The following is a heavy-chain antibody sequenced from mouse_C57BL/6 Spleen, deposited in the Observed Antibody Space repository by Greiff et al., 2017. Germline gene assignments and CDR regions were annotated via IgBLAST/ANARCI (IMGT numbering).Heavy chain of an antibody. CDR2: ISSGGSYT. CDR3: AYCEDFAMYY. V-gene: IGHV5-6*01. J-gene: IGHJ4*01. Sequence: EVKLMESGGDLVKPGGSLKLSCAASGFTFSSYGMSWVRQTPDKRLEWVATISSGGSYTYYPDSVKGRFTISRDKAKNTLYLQRSSLNAEDTAVYYCAYCEDFAMYYCGQGTSVAVSS. CDR1: GFTFSSYG.